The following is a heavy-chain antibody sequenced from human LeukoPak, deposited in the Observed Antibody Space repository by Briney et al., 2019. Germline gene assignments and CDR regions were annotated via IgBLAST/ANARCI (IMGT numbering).Heavy chain of an antibody. J-gene: IGHJ5*02. CDR3: AKPRIVGVKGLDP. D-gene: IGHD1-26*01. CDR2: ISGSGDST. V-gene: IGHV3-23*01. Sequence: PGASLRLSCAASGFTFTTYAMNWVRQAPGKGLEWVSVISGSGDSTYYADSVKCRFTISRDNSKNTLYLQMNSLRAEDTAVYYCAKPRIVGVKGLDPRGQGTLVTVSS. CDR1: GFTFTTYA.